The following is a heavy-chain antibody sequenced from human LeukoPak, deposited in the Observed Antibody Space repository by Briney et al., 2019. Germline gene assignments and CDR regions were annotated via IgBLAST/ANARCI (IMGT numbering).Heavy chain of an antibody. D-gene: IGHD6-13*01. V-gene: IGHV4-59*01. Sequence: SETLSLTCTISGGPISSYYCGWIRHPPGKGLGWIGYIDHTGSTNYNPSLNTCVTISRDTSKNHFSLELSSVTAADTAVYFCARGRVSSSSWHSTYYYYFYMDVWGKGTTVTVSS. CDR2: IDHTGST. CDR1: GGPISSYY. J-gene: IGHJ6*03. CDR3: ARGRVSSSSWHSTYYYYFYMDV.